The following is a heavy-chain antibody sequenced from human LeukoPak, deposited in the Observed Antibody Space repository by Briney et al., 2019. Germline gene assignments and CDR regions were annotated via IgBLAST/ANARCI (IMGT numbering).Heavy chain of an antibody. CDR1: GGSISSGGYY. J-gene: IGHJ4*02. CDR2: IYYSGST. D-gene: IGHD5-12*01. CDR3: ARDDIVATFD. Sequence: SETLSLTCTVSGGSISSGGYYWSWIRQHPGKGLEWIGYIYYSGSTYYNPSLKSRVTISVDTSKNQFSLKLSFVTAADTAVYYCARDDIVATFDWGQGTLVTVSS. V-gene: IGHV4-31*03.